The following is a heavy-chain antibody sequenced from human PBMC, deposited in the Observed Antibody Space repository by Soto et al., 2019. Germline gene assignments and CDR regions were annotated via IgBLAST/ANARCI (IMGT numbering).Heavy chain of an antibody. V-gene: IGHV3-73*02. J-gene: IGHJ6*02. CDR2: IRSEVYSYAT. D-gene: IGHD3-10*02. Sequence: EVQLVESGGGLVQPGGSLKVSCAASGFTFSDSTIHWVRQASGKGLGWVGRIRSEVYSYATVCAASVKDRFTISRDDSKNTAYLQMTSLKIEGTAVYYCSRCSGRSCMDVWGQGTRVTVSS. CDR1: GFTFSDST. CDR3: SRCSGRSCMDV.